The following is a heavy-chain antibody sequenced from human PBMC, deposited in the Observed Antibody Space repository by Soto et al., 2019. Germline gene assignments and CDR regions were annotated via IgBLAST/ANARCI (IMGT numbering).Heavy chain of an antibody. CDR2: IYYSGST. Sequence: SETLSLTCTVSGGSISSYYWSWIRQPPGKGLEWIGYIYYSGSTYYNPSLKSRVTISVDTSKNQFSLKLSSVTAADTAVYYCARHAVRLGEDGWGQGTLVTVSS. CDR3: ARHAVRLGEDG. V-gene: IGHV4-59*04. CDR1: GGSISSYY. J-gene: IGHJ4*02. D-gene: IGHD3-16*01.